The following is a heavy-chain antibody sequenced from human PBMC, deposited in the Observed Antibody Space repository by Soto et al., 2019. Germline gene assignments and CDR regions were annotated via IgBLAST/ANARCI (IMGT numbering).Heavy chain of an antibody. Sequence: EVQLVESGGGLVQPGGSLRLSCAASGFTFSSYSMNWVRQAPGKGLEWVSYISSSSSTIYYADSVKGRFTISRDNAKNSLYLQMNSLRAEDTAVYYCAREAAAVGLNWFDPWGQGTLVTVSS. D-gene: IGHD6-13*01. J-gene: IGHJ5*02. CDR3: AREAAAVGLNWFDP. CDR1: GFTFSSYS. V-gene: IGHV3-48*01. CDR2: ISSSSSTI.